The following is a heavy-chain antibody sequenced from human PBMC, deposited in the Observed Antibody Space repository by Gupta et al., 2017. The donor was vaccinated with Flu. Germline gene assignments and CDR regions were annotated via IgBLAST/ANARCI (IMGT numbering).Heavy chain of an antibody. J-gene: IGHJ3*02. CDR2: VSESGGTK. CDR1: GFDFTRHA. CDR3: AKYVVNSGHDAFES. Sequence: EVELLDSGGGLVQPGESLRLSCVTSGFDFTRHAMAWVRQASGRRLEWVSAVSESGGTKWYAPSVKGRFIIAKDLSKNTVTLELNNVRADDTATYFCAKYVVNSGHDAFESWGQGTPVTVSA. V-gene: IGHV3-23*01. D-gene: IGHD6-25*01.